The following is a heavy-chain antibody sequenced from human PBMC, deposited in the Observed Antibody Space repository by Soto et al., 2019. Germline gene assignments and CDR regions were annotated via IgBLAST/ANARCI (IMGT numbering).Heavy chain of an antibody. CDR3: ARRIAAAGLYWFDP. J-gene: IGHJ5*02. V-gene: IGHV4-39*07. CDR1: GGSISGSRSY. D-gene: IGHD6-13*01. CDR2: IYYRGNT. Sequence: PSETMSLTCTVSGGSISGSRSYWGWIRQPPGQGLEWIGCIYYRGNTYYNPSLKSRVTISVDTSKNQFSLKLSSVTAADTAVYYCARRIAAAGLYWFDPWGQGTLVTVSS.